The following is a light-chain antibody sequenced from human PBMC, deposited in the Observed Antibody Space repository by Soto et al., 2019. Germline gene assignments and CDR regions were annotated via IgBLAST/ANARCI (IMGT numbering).Light chain of an antibody. CDR1: QSVSTW. Sequence: DIQMTQSPSTLSASVGDRVTITCRASQSVSTWLAWYQQKPGKAPKLLIYKASSLESGVPSRFSGSASGTEFTLTITSLQPDDFGTYYCQEYNNNWAFGQGTKVEIK. V-gene: IGKV1-5*03. CDR3: QEYNNNWA. J-gene: IGKJ1*01. CDR2: KAS.